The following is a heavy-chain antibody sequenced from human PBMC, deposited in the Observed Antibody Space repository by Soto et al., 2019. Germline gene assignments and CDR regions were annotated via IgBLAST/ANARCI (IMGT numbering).Heavy chain of an antibody. D-gene: IGHD3-3*01. CDR3: ARGSRVLRFLEWYGSGSDY. V-gene: IGHV4-30-4*01. CDR2: IYYSGST. CDR1: GGSISSGDYY. Sequence: SETLSLTCTVSGGSISSGDYYWSWIRQPPGKGLEWIGYIYYSGSTYYNPSLKSRVTISVDTSKNQFSLKLSSVTAADTAVYYCARGSRVLRFLEWYGSGSDYWGQGTLVTVSS. J-gene: IGHJ4*02.